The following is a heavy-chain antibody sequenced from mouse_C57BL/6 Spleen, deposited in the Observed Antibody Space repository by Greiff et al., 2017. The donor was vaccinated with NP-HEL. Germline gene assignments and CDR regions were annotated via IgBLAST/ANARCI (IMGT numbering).Heavy chain of an antibody. CDR2: IDPETGGT. V-gene: IGHV1-15*01. D-gene: IGHD4-1*01. J-gene: IGHJ2*01. Sequence: QVQLKESGAELVRPGASVTLSCKASGYTFTDYEMHWVKQTPVHGLEWIGAIDPETGGTAYNQKFKGKAILTADKSSSTAYMELRSLTSEDSAVYYCTRYHNPNWDYWGQGTTLTVSS. CDR1: GYTFTDYE. CDR3: TRYHNPNWDY.